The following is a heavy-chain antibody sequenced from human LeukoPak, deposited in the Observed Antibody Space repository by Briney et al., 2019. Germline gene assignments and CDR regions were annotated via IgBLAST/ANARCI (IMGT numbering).Heavy chain of an antibody. CDR3: ARGIYSFGYYYYFDY. CDR1: GGSISTFY. J-gene: IGHJ4*02. D-gene: IGHD3-22*01. CDR2: IYYSGST. Sequence: SETLSLTCTVSGGSISTFYWSWIRQPPGKGLEWIGYIYYSGSTNYNPSLKSRVTISVDTSKNQFSLNLSSVTAADTAVYYCARGIYSFGYYYYFDYWGQGALVTVSS. V-gene: IGHV4-59*01.